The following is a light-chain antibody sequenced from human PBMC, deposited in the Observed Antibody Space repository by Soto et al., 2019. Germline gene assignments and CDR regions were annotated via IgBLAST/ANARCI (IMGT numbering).Light chain of an antibody. J-gene: IGLJ1*01. CDR3: SSYTSSSIDYV. V-gene: IGLV2-14*01. CDR1: SSDVGGYNY. Sequence: QSALTQPASVSGSPGQSITISCTGTSSDVGGYNYVSWYQQHPGKAPKLMIYEVSNRPSGVSNRLSGSKSGNTASLTISGLQADDEADYYCSSYTSSSIDYVFGTGTKLTVL. CDR2: EVS.